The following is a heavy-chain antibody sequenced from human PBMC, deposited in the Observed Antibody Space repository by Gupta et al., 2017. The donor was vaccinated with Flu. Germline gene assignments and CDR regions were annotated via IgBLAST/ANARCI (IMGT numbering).Heavy chain of an antibody. CDR3: ARGHWDA. CDR2: ISRSGVP. V-gene: IGHV3-48*03. J-gene: IGHJ5*02. CDR1: GFTFSDND. Sequence: AASGFTFSDNDVSCVRQAPGKALEWVSFISRSGVPYYTDSVKGRFTSSRVNAKNSVYLQMDSLRAEDTAGYYCARGHWDAGGQGTMVTVSS.